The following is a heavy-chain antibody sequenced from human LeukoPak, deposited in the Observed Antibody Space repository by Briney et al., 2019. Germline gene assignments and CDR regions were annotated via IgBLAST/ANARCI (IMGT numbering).Heavy chain of an antibody. CDR2: INPNSGGT. CDR3: ARAYSSGWDPFDY. D-gene: IGHD6-19*01. V-gene: IGHV1-2*06. J-gene: IGHJ4*02. CDR1: GYTFTGYY. Sequence: GASVKVSCKASGYTFTGYYIHWVRQAPGQGLEWMGRINPNSGGTDYAQKFQGRVTMTRDTPISTAYMELSRLRSDDTAVYHCARAYSSGWDPFDYWGQGTLVTVSS.